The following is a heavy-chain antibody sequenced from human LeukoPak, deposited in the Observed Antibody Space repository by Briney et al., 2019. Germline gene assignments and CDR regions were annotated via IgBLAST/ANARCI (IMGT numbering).Heavy chain of an antibody. D-gene: IGHD1-26*01. CDR2: ISAYNGNT. V-gene: IGHV1-18*01. J-gene: IGHJ6*02. Sequence: ASVKVSCKASGYTFTSYGISWVRQAPGQGLEWMGWISAYNGNTNYAQKLQGRATMTTDTSTSTAYMELRSLRSDDTAVYYCAREEGVSGSDYYYYGMDVWGQGTTVTVSS. CDR3: AREEGVSGSDYYYYGMDV. CDR1: GYTFTSYG.